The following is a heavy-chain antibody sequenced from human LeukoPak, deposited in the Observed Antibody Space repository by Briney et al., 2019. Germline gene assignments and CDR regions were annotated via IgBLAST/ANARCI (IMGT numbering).Heavy chain of an antibody. CDR2: ISSSSDT. CDR1: GFAFSTFG. D-gene: IGHD2-15*01. J-gene: IGHJ4*02. Sequence: PGGSLRPSSATSGFAFSTFGMNWVRQAPGKGQEWLSYISSSSDTYYADSVRGRFTISRDNAKDSLYLQMNSLRDEDTAVYYCASKLALGYWGQGTLVTVSS. CDR3: ASKLALGY. V-gene: IGHV3-48*02.